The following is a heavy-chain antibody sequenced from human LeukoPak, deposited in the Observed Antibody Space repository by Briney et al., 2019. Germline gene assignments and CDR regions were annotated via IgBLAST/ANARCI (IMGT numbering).Heavy chain of an antibody. Sequence: VASAKVSCKVSGYTLTELSMHWVRQAPGKGLEWMGGFDPEDGETIYAQKFQGRVTMTEDTSTDTAYMELSSLRSEDTAVYYCATQYAPAGIAVVVAATPNYYYGMDVWGQGTTVTVSS. J-gene: IGHJ6*02. CDR1: GYTLTELS. V-gene: IGHV1-24*01. D-gene: IGHD2-15*01. CDR2: FDPEDGET. CDR3: ATQYAPAGIAVVVAATPNYYYGMDV.